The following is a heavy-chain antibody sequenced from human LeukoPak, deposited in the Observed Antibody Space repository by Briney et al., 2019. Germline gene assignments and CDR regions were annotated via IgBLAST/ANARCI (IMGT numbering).Heavy chain of an antibody. D-gene: IGHD2-2*01. J-gene: IGHJ6*03. CDR1: GYTFTGYY. CDR3: AGNYCSSTGCNYYYYMDV. V-gene: IGHV1-2*06. CDR2: INPNSGGT. Sequence: ASVKVSCKASGYTFTGYYMHWVRQAPGQRLEWMGRINPNSGGTNYAQKFQGRVTMTRDTSISTAYMELSRLRSDDTAVYYCAGNYCSSTGCNYYYYMDVWGKGTTVTVSS.